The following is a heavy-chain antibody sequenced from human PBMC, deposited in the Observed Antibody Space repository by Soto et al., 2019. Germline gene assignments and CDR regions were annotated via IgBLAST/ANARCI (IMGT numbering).Heavy chain of an antibody. CDR1: GGTFSSYA. V-gene: IGHV1-69*12. CDR3: ARGYSGRSYYYYGMDV. CDR2: IIPNFGTA. J-gene: IGHJ6*02. D-gene: IGHD5-12*01. Sequence: QVQLVQSGAEVKKPGSSVKVSCKASGGTFSSYAISWVRQAPGQGLEWMGGIIPNFGTANYAQKFQGRVTMTADESTSTAYMELSSLRSEDTAVYYCARGYSGRSYYYYGMDVWGQGTTVTVSS.